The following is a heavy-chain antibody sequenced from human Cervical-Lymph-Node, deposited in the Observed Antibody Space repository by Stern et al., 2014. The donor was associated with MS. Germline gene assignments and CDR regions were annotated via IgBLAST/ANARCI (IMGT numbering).Heavy chain of an antibody. V-gene: IGHV7-4-1*02. J-gene: IGHJ4*02. Sequence: VQLVQSGSELKEPGASVKVSCKASGYTLTNYPMNWVRQAPGQDLEWMGWLNTNTVKSTNTQGFTGRFVFSLDPSVSTAYLHISSLKAEETAVYYCARDFVYTAMITRSDYLDSWGQGTLVTVSS. CDR2: LNTNTVKS. CDR3: ARDFVYTAMITRSDYLDS. CDR1: GYTLTNYP. D-gene: IGHD5-18*01.